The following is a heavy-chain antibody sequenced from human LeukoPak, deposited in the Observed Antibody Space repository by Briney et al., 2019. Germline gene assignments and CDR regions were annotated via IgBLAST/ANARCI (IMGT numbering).Heavy chain of an antibody. D-gene: IGHD6-13*01. Sequence: SETLSLTCTVSGDPINSGGYYWSWIRQLPGKGLEWIGYIYYSGTTYYNPSLKSRVAISADTSKNQFSLKLSSMTAADTAVYYCASYSNSWYYFDYWGQGTLVTVSS. J-gene: IGHJ4*02. CDR3: ASYSNSWYYFDY. CDR2: IYYSGTT. CDR1: GDPINSGGYY. V-gene: IGHV4-31*03.